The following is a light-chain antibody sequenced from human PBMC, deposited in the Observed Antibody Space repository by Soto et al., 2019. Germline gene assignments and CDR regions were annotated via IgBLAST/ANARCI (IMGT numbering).Light chain of an antibody. J-gene: IGKJ2*01. CDR2: GAY. Sequence: EILVTQSPATLSVYPGERATLSCRASQSVSSNLAWYQQKPGQAPRLLIYGAYTRAISILARFNRSGSGTDFTLTISSLQSEDFAVYYCQQYNNWTPDTFVQGNKMEIK. CDR1: QSVSSN. V-gene: IGKV3-15*01. CDR3: QQYNNWTPDT.